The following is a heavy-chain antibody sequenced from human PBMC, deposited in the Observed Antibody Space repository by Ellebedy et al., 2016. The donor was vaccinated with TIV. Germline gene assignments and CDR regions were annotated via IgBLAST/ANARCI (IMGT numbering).Heavy chain of an antibody. Sequence: PGGSLRLSCAASGFTFNTVAMSWVRQAPGKGLECVSLIYSGGTTYYADSVKGRFTISRDNSKNTVYLQMNSLRAEDTAMYYCVRDVGNTYALDAFDIWGQGTMVTVSS. CDR1: GFTFNTVA. D-gene: IGHD5-18*01. CDR3: VRDVGNTYALDAFDI. CDR2: IYSGGTT. V-gene: IGHV3-53*01. J-gene: IGHJ3*02.